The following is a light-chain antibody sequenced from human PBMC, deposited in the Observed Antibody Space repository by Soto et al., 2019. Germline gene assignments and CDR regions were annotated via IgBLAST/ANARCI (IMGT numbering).Light chain of an antibody. CDR3: LQENIFPVT. V-gene: IGKV1-12*01. CDR1: QGICSW. J-gene: IGKJ4*01. CDR2: PAS. Sequence: DIQMTQSPSFVSASIGDRVTITCRASQGICSWLAWYQQVPGRAPRLLIFPASPFQSGVSSRFRGSGSGTDFTLTIISLQPEDFATYFCLQENIFPVTFGGGTTVEIK.